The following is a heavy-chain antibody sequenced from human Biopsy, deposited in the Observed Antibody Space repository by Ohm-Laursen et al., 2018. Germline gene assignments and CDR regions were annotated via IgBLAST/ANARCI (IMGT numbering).Heavy chain of an antibody. CDR2: NIPILGTG. Sequence: GASVKVSCKAPGGTLSNYGVNWVRQAPGQGLEWLGGNIPILGTGNYAQKFQDRVTVAAGTSTSTATMELRSLRSDDTAVYYCATKLTGYFHHWGQGTLVIVSS. CDR3: ATKLTGYFHH. CDR1: GGTLSNYG. V-gene: IGHV1-69*06. D-gene: IGHD3-9*01. J-gene: IGHJ1*01.